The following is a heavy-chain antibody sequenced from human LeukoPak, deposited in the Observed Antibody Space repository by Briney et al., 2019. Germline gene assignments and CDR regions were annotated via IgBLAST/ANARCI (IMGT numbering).Heavy chain of an antibody. Sequence: PSQTLSLTCAVSGGSISSGGYSWSWIRQPPGKGLEWIGYIYYSGSTYYNPSLKSRVTISVDTSKNQFSLKLSSVTAADTAVYYCARVGSRGYHYYDSSGLFDYWGQGTLVTVSS. D-gene: IGHD3-22*01. CDR1: GGSISSGGYS. J-gene: IGHJ4*02. V-gene: IGHV4-30-4*07. CDR3: ARVGSRGYHYYDSSGLFDY. CDR2: IYYSGST.